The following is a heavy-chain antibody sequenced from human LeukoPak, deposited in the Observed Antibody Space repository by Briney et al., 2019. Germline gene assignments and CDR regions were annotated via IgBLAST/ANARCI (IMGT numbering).Heavy chain of an antibody. CDR2: ISSSSSYI. D-gene: IGHD2-2*02. J-gene: IGHJ2*01. CDR3: ARDRQYQLLYRGVGPITYFDL. V-gene: IGHV3-21*01. Sequence: GGSLRLSCAASGFTFSSYSMNWVRQAPGKGLEWVSSISSSSSYIYYADSVKGRFTISRDNAKNSLYLQMNSLRAEDTAVHYCARDRQYQLLYRGVGPITYFDLWGRGTLVTVSS. CDR1: GFTFSSYS.